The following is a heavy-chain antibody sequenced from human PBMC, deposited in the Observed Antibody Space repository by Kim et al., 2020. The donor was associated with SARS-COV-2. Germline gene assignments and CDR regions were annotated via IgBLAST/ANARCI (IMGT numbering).Heavy chain of an antibody. V-gene: IGHV3-73*01. D-gene: IGHD1-1*01. CDR2: IRSKPNSYAT. CDR1: GFTFSGSA. CDR3: TRVPGTTLASWDAFDI. Sequence: GGSLRLSCAASGFTFSGSAMHWVRQASGKGLEWVGRIRSKPNSYATAYAAPVKGRFTISRDDSKNTAYLQMNNLKTEDTAVYYCTRVPGTTLASWDAFDIWGQGKMVTVSS. J-gene: IGHJ3*02.